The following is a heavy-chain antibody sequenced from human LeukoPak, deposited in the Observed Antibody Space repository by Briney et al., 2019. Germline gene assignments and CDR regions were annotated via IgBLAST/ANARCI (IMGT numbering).Heavy chain of an antibody. V-gene: IGHV3-23*01. CDR2: ISGSGGST. CDR3: AREVYYYMDV. CDR1: GFTFSSYA. J-gene: IGHJ6*03. Sequence: PGGSLRLSCAASGFTFSSYAMSWVRQAPGKGLEWLSAISGSGGSTYYADSVKGRFTISRDNSKNTLYLHMNSLRAEDTAVYYCAREVYYYMDVWGKGTTVTISS.